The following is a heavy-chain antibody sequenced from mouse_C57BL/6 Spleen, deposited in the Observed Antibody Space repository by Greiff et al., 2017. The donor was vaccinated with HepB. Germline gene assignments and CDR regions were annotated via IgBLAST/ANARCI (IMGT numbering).Heavy chain of an antibody. V-gene: IGHV5-6*01. Sequence: EVQLVESGGDLVKPGGSLKLSCAASGFTFSSYGMSWVRQTPDKRLEWVATISSGGSYTYYPDSVKGRFTISRDNAKNTLYLQMSSLKSEDTAMYYCARQGDYDAGYYFDYWGQGTTLTVSS. J-gene: IGHJ2*01. CDR2: ISSGGSYT. D-gene: IGHD2-4*01. CDR1: GFTFSSYG. CDR3: ARQGDYDAGYYFDY.